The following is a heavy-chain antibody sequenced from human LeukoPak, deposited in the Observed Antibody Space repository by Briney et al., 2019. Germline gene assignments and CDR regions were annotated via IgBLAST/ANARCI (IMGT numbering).Heavy chain of an antibody. V-gene: IGHV1-46*01. CDR2: INPSGGST. CDR3: ARAHDSSGYYGTYAFDI. D-gene: IGHD3-22*01. CDR1: GYTLTELS. J-gene: IGHJ3*02. Sequence: ASVKVSCKVSGYTLTELSMHWVRQAPGQGLEWMGIINPSGGSTSYAQKFQGRVTMTRDTSTSTVYMELSSLRSEDTAVYYCARAHDSSGYYGTYAFDIWGQGTMVTVSS.